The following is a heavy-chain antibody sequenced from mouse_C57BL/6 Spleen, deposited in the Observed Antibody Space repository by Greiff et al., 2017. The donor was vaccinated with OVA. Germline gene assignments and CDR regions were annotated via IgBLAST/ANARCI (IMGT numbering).Heavy chain of an antibody. Sequence: VMLVESGPGLVQPSQSLSITCTVSGFSLTSYGVHWVRQSPGKGLEWLGVLWSGGSTDYNAAFISRLSISKDNSKSQVFFKMNSLQADDTAIYYCARVVTTDYYAMDYWGQGTSVTVSS. V-gene: IGHV2-2*01. J-gene: IGHJ4*01. CDR1: GFSLTSYG. CDR2: LWSGGST. D-gene: IGHD2-2*01. CDR3: ARVVTTDYYAMDY.